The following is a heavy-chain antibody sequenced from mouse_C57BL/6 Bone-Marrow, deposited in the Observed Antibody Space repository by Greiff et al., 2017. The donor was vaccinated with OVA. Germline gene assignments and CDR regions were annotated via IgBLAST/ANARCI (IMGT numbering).Heavy chain of an antibody. J-gene: IGHJ3*01. CDR2: ISSGGDYI. D-gene: IGHD2-10*02. CDR1: GFTFSSYA. CDR3: TREGYGNFLFAY. Sequence: EVKVIESGEGLVKPGGSLKLSCAASGFTFSSYAMSWVRQTPEKRLEWVAYISSGGDYIYYADTVKGRFTISRDNARNTLYLQMSSLKSEDTAMYYCTREGYGNFLFAYWGQGTLVTVSA. V-gene: IGHV5-9-1*02.